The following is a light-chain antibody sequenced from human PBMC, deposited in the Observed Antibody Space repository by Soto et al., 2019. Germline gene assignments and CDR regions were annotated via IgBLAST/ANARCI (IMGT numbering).Light chain of an antibody. Sequence: EMVLTQSPATLSLSPGDRATLSCRASQSVCRYLAWYQQRPGQAPRLLIYDSSNRVTGIPARFSGNGSGRDFTLTISSLETEDFAVYYCQYHTDWPPYTFGQGTTLEI. CDR3: QYHTDWPPYT. V-gene: IGKV3-11*02. CDR1: QSVCRY. J-gene: IGKJ2*01. CDR2: DSS.